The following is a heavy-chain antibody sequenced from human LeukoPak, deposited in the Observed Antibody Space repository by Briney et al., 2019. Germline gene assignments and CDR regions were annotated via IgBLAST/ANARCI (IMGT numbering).Heavy chain of an antibody. D-gene: IGHD3-9*01. CDR2: IYYSGST. CDR1: GGSISSYY. V-gene: IGHV4-59*01. J-gene: IGHJ4*02. CDR3: ARDRGSTGILTGYYYFDY. Sequence: PSETLSLTCTVSGGSISSYYWSWIRQPPGKGLEWIGHIYYSGSTNYNPSLKSRLTISVDPSKNQFSLKLSSVTAADTAVYYCARDRGSTGILTGYYYFDYWGQGTLVTVSS.